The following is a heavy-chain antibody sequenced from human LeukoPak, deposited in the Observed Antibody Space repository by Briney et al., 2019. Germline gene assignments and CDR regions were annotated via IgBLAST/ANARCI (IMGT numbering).Heavy chain of an antibody. CDR2: ISGSGGST. Sequence: GGSLRLSCAASGFTFSSYAMSWVRQAPGKGLEWVSAISGSGGSTYYADSVKGRFTISRDNSKNTLYLQMNSLRAEDTAVYYGAKDIVVVPAASSGWDYFDYWGQGTLVTVSS. V-gene: IGHV3-23*01. J-gene: IGHJ4*02. CDR1: GFTFSSYA. D-gene: IGHD2-2*01. CDR3: AKDIVVVPAASSGWDYFDY.